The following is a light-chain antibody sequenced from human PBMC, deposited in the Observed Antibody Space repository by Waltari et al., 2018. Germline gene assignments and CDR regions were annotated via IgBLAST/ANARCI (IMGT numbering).Light chain of an antibody. CDR3: QKYGSLPAT. CDR1: QSISKN. Sequence: EIMLTQSPGTLSLSTGERATLPCRASQSISKNLAWYQQKPGQAPSLLIYDASSRATGIPDRFSGSGSGTDFSLTISRLEPEDFAVYYCQKYGSLPATFGQGTKVEIK. J-gene: IGKJ1*01. CDR2: DAS. V-gene: IGKV3-20*01.